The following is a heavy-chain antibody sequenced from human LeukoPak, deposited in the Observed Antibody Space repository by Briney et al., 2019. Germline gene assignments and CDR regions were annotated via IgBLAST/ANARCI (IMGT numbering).Heavy chain of an antibody. J-gene: IGHJ4*02. Sequence: GGSLRLSCAASGFIFSSYVMHWVRQAPGKGLEWVSSISSSSSYIYYADSVKGRFTISRDNAKNSLYLQMNSLRAEDTAVYYCARDYLLNYYDSSGPLDYWGQGTLVTVSS. V-gene: IGHV3-21*04. D-gene: IGHD3-22*01. CDR3: ARDYLLNYYDSSGPLDY. CDR2: ISSSSSYI. CDR1: GFIFSSYV.